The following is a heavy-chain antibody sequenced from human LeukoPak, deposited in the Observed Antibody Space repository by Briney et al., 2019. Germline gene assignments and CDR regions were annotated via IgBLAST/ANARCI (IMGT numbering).Heavy chain of an antibody. CDR2: INWNGGRT. CDR1: GFTFNDYG. J-gene: IGHJ4*02. D-gene: IGHD4-17*01. Sequence: GGSLRLSCAASGFTFNDYGMSWVRQAPGKGLEWVSGINWNGGRTGYADSMKGRFIISRDNAKNSLYLQMNSLRAEDTAVYYCATARWVTTDFDYWGQGTLVTVSS. V-gene: IGHV3-20*04. CDR3: ATARWVTTDFDY.